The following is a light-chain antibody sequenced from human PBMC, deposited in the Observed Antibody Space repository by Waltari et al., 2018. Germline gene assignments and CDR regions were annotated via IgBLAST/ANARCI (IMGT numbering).Light chain of an antibody. CDR1: QAVSTTS. V-gene: IGKV3-20*01. CDR3: QQYDSIVLT. CDR2: GAS. J-gene: IGKJ4*01. Sequence: EIVLTQSPGTLSLSPGERATLSCRASQAVSTTSLNWYQQKPGQAPRRLIYGASSRATGIPDRVSGSGSGTDFTFTISRLEPEDLTVYYCQQYDSIVLTFGGGTRVEI.